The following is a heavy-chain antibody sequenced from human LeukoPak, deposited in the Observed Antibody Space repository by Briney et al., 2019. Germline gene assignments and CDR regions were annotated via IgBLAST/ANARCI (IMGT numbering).Heavy chain of an antibody. CDR1: GFTFSSCA. CDR2: ISSSGGTI. J-gene: IGHJ4*02. D-gene: IGHD4-17*01. CDR3: ARGIYGDYDY. V-gene: IGHV3-48*04. Sequence: GGSLRLSCAASGFTFSSCAMSWVRQAPGKGLEWVSYISSSGGTIYYTDSVKGQFTISRDNAKNSLYLQMNSLRAEDTAVYYCARGIYGDYDYWGQGTLVTVSS.